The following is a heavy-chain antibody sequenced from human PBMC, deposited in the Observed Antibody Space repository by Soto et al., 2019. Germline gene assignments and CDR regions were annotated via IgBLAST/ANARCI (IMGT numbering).Heavy chain of an antibody. CDR2: IWYDGSNK. V-gene: IGHV3-33*01. D-gene: IGHD4-17*01. CDR1: GFTFSSYG. CDR3: ARPLHDYGDYGPRGYYYMDV. J-gene: IGHJ6*03. Sequence: QVQLVESGGGVVQPGRSLRLSCAASGFTFSSYGMHWVRQAPGKGLEWVAVIWYDGSNKYYADSVKGRFTISRDNSKNTLYLQMNSLRAEDTAVYYCARPLHDYGDYGPRGYYYMDVWGKGTTVTVSS.